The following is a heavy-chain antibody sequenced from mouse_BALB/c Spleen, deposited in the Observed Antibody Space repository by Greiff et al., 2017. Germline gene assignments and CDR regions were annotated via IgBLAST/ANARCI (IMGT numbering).Heavy chain of an antibody. Sequence: EVKLQESGPGLVKPSQSLSLTCTVTGYSITSDYAWNWIRQFPGNKLEWMGYISYSGSTSYNPSLKSRISITRDTSKNQFFLQLNSVTTEDTATYYCARRTYYDYAMDYWGQGTSVTVSS. CDR2: ISYSGST. J-gene: IGHJ4*01. D-gene: IGHD2-4*01. V-gene: IGHV3-2*02. CDR3: ARRTYYDYAMDY. CDR1: GYSITSDYA.